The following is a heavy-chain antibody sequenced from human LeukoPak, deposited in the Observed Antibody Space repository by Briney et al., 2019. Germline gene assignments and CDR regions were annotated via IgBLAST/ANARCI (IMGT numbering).Heavy chain of an antibody. CDR1: GASISSSY. V-gene: IGHV4-4*07. CDR2: MSSGGST. D-gene: IGHD3-22*01. Sequence: SETLSLTCTVSGASISSSYCTWIRQSAGEGLEWIGRMSSGGSTTYNPSFKGRVAMSLDTSKRQFSLNLSSVTAADTAVYYCARDQTYYVSSGYYYVTYLQHWGQGILVTVSS. CDR3: ARDQTYYVSSGYYYVTYLQH. J-gene: IGHJ1*01.